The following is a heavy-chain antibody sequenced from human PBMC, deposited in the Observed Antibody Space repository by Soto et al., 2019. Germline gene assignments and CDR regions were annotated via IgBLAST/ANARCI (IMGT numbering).Heavy chain of an antibody. CDR2: INHSGST. CDR1: GGSFSGYY. V-gene: IGHV4-34*01. D-gene: IGHD4-4*01. J-gene: IGHJ4*02. Sequence: QVQLQQWGAGLLKPSETLSLTCAVYGGSFSGYYWSWIRQPPGKGLEWIGEINHSGSTNYNPSLKSRVTISVDTSKNQFSLNLSSVTAADTAVYYCAPRRLQRKYFDYWGQGTLVTVSS. CDR3: APRRLQRKYFDY.